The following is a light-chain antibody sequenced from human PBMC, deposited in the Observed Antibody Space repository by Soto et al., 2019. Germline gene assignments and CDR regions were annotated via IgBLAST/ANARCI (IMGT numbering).Light chain of an antibody. CDR1: QSVGTY. CDR2: DAS. V-gene: IGKV3-11*01. Sequence: ENLFTPSPGPPSFSPGERATLSFRASQSVGTYLDWYQQKLGQAPRLLIYDASNRATGIPARFSGSGSGTDFTLTISSLEPEDFAVYYCQQRVNWLTFGGGTKVDI. CDR3: QQRVNWLT. J-gene: IGKJ4*01.